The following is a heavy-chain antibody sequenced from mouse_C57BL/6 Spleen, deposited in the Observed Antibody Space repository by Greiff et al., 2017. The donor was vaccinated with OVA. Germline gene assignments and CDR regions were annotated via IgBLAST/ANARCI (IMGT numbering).Heavy chain of an antibody. CDR3: RRTYLLYCAMDD. D-gene: IGHD3-3*01. CDR2: IYPSSGNT. V-gene: IGHV1-81*01. J-gene: IGHJ4*01. Sequence: VKLQQSGAELVRPGASVKLSCKASGYTFTSYGISWVKQRPGQGLEWIGEIYPSSGNTNYNEKFKGKATLTADKSSSTAYMELRSLTSEDSAVYFGRRTYLLYCAMDDWGKGTTVTVSS. CDR1: GYTFTSYG.